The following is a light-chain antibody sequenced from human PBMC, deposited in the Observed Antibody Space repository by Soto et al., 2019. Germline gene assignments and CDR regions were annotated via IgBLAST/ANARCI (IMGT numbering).Light chain of an antibody. CDR1: QSVSSN. J-gene: IGKJ1*01. CDR2: GAS. V-gene: IGKV3-15*01. CDR3: PQYYIFPWP. Sequence: EIVMTQPPATLSVSPWERATLSXRASQSVSSNLAWYQQKPGQAPRLLIYGASTRATGIPARFSGSGSGTEFTLTISSLQSEDFATYYCPQYYIFPWPFGQVA.